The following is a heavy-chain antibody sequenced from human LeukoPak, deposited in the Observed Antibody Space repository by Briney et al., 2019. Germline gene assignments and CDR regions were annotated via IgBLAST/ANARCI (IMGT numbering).Heavy chain of an antibody. CDR1: GSTFITYS. V-gene: IGHV1-18*01. CDR3: ARGNVGGYSAFDY. Sequence: ASVKVSCKASGSTFITYSISWVRQAPGQGLEWMGWISGYNGETNYAQKFQGRITLTTDTFTSTAYMELRSLRSDDWAVYYCARGNVGGYSAFDYWGQGTLVTVSS. J-gene: IGHJ4*02. CDR2: ISGYNGET. D-gene: IGHD6-25*01.